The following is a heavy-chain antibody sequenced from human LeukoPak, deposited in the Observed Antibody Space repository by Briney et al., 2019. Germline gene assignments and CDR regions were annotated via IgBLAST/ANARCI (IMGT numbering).Heavy chain of an antibody. CDR3: ARGRGPWAMVHPPKY. CDR1: GYTFTSYG. V-gene: IGHV1-18*01. J-gene: IGHJ4*02. D-gene: IGHD5-18*01. Sequence: ASVKVSCKASGYTFTSYGISWVRQAPGQGLEWMGWISAYNGNTNYAQKLQGRVTMTTDTSTSTAYMELRSLRSGDTAVYYCARGRGPWAMVHPPKYWGQGTLVTVSS. CDR2: ISAYNGNT.